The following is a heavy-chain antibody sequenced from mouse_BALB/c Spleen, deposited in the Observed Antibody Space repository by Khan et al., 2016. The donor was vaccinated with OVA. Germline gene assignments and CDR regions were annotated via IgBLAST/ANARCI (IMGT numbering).Heavy chain of an antibody. V-gene: IGHV1-80*01. J-gene: IGHJ3*01. D-gene: IGHD2-12*01. Sequence: QVRLQQSGAELVRPGSSVKISCKASGYAFSSYWMNWVKQRPGQGLEWIGQIYPGDGNTHYNGNFKGKATLTADESSSTAYMQLSSLTSEDSAVYFCARLVYWLAYWGQGTLVTVSA. CDR2: IYPGDGNT. CDR1: GYAFSSYW. CDR3: ARLVYWLAY.